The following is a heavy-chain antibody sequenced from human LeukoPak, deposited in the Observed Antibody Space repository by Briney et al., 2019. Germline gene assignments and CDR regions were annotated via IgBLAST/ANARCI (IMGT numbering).Heavy chain of an antibody. D-gene: IGHD3-9*01. Sequence: SVKVSCKASGGTFSSYAISWVRQAPGQGLEWMGGIIPIFGTANYAQKFQGRVTITADESTSTAYMELSSLRSEDTAVYYCARGRYFDWLQNYYYYYMDVWGKGTTVTISS. CDR3: ARGRYFDWLQNYYYYYMDV. CDR2: IIPIFGTA. J-gene: IGHJ6*03. V-gene: IGHV1-69*13. CDR1: GGTFSSYA.